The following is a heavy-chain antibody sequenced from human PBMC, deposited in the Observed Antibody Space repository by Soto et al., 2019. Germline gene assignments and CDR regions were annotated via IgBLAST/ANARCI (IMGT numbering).Heavy chain of an antibody. J-gene: IGHJ4*02. CDR1: GFTISDHF. D-gene: IGHD5-12*01. CDR3: ARGGNEYRY. CDR2: TKNIGNNYAT. Sequence: EVQVVESGGGLVQPGGSLRLSCAASGFTISDHFIDWVRQAPGKGLEWVGRTKNIGNNYATEYAASVKGRFTISRDDSRNSVYLYMKRLKSEDTAVYFCARGGNEYRYWGQGTLVTVSS. V-gene: IGHV3-72*01.